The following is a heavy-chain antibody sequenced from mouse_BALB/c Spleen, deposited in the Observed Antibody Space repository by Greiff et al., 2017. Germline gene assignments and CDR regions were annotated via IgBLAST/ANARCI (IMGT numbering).Heavy chain of an antibody. Sequence: QVQLQQSGAELVRPGASVTLSCKASGYTFTDYEMHWVKQTPVHGLEWIGAIDPETGGTAYNQKFKGKATLTADKSSSTAYMELRSLTSEDSAVYDGTNYDLESCSDMDYWGQGTSVTVSS. J-gene: IGHJ4*01. CDR1: GYTFTDYE. D-gene: IGHD6-1*01. CDR2: IDPETGGT. V-gene: IGHV1-15*01. CDR3: TNYDLESCSDMDY.